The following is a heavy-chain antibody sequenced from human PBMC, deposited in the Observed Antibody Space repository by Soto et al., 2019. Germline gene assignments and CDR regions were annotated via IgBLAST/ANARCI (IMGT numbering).Heavy chain of an antibody. D-gene: IGHD3-16*01. CDR2: IYYSGST. V-gene: IGHV4-59*01. J-gene: IGHJ4*02. CDR1: GGSISSYY. Sequence: SETLSLTCTVSGGSISSYYWSWIRQPPGKGLEWIGYIYYSGSTNYNPSLKSRVTISVDTSKNQFSLKLSSVTAADTAVYYCARYTVGDGLDYWGQGTLVTVSS. CDR3: ARYTVGDGLDY.